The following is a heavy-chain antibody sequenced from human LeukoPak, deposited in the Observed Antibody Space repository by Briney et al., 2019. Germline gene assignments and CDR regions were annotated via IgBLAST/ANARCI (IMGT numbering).Heavy chain of an antibody. V-gene: IGHV1-18*01. D-gene: IGHD3-10*01. CDR1: GYTFTSYG. CDR2: ISAYNGNT. Sequence: GASVKVSCKASGYTFTSYGISWVRQAPGQGLEWMGWISAYNGNTNYVQKLQGRVTMTTDTSTSTAYMELRSLRSDDTAVYYCARDPHAYGSGIIDYWGQGTLVTVSS. CDR3: ARDPHAYGSGIIDY. J-gene: IGHJ4*02.